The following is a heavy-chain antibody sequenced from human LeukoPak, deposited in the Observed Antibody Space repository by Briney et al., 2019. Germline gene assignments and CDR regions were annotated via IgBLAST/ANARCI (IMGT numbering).Heavy chain of an antibody. CDR2: ISYDGSNK. D-gene: IGHD2-2*01. CDR3: ARELGDVVVPAAMGY. J-gene: IGHJ4*02. CDR1: GFTFSSYA. Sequence: GGSLRLSCAASGFTFSSYAMHWVRQAPGKGLEWVAVISYDGSNKYYADSVKGRFTISRDNSKSTLYLQMNSLRAEDTAVYYCARELGDVVVPAAMGYWGQGTLVTVSS. V-gene: IGHV3-30-3*01.